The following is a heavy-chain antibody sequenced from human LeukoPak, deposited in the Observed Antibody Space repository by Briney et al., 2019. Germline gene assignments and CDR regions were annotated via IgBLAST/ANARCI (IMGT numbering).Heavy chain of an antibody. CDR3: ARLGGVRGYYYYYMDV. CDR1: GDSISSGTYY. CDR2: IHYGGST. J-gene: IGHJ6*03. D-gene: IGHD3-10*01. V-gene: IGHV4-39*01. Sequence: SETLSLTCTVSGDSISSGTYYWGWIRQPPGKGLEWIGNIHYGGSTYYNPSLKSRATISVDTSKTQFSLKLSSVTAADTVLYYCARLGGVRGYYYYYMDVWGKGTTVTVSS.